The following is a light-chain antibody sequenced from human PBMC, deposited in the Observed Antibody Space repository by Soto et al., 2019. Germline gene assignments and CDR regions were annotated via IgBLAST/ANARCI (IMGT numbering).Light chain of an antibody. CDR3: QQHNTWPRT. J-gene: IGKJ1*01. V-gene: IGKV3-15*01. CDR2: SAS. CDR1: QSISTD. Sequence: EIVLTQSPATLSVSTGERATLSCRASQSISTDLAWYQQRPGQSPRLLIYSASTRATGVPARFSGSGSGTEFTLAISSLQSEDFAIYYCQQHNTWPRTFGQGTKV.